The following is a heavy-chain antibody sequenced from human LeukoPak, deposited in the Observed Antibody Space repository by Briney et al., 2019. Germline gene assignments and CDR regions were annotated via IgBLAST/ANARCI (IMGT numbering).Heavy chain of an antibody. V-gene: IGHV3-7*01. J-gene: IGHJ4*02. D-gene: IGHD5-24*01. CDR1: GLTFRSFW. Sequence: GGSLRLSCAVSGLTFRSFWMSWVRQAPGKGLEWVANINQEGSEKYFVDSVKGRFTISRDNAQNSLHLQMNTLTAEDTAVYYCARERDGRFFDYWGQGTVVTVSS. CDR2: INQEGSEK. CDR3: ARERDGRFFDY.